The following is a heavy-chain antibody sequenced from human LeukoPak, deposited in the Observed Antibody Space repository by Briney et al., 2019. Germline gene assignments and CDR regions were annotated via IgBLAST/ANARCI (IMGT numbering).Heavy chain of an antibody. D-gene: IGHD3-16*01. Sequence: GGSLRLSCAASGFIFKDYWMIWVRQAPGKGLEWVANIKQDGSEKYYVDSVKGRFTISRDNAKNSLYLQMNTLRAEDTAVYYCAKDAQPRSRWFDPWGQGTLVTVSS. J-gene: IGHJ5*02. V-gene: IGHV3-7*03. CDR2: IKQDGSEK. CDR3: AKDAQPRSRWFDP. CDR1: GFIFKDYW.